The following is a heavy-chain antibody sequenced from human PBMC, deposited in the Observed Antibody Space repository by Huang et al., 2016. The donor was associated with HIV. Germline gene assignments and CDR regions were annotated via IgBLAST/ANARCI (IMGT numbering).Heavy chain of an antibody. V-gene: IGHV1-46*03. J-gene: IGHJ6*04. CDR3: ARERRGFGMDV. CDR2: INSIGGST. CDR1: GYTFTSYY. Sequence: QVQLVQSGAEVKKPGASVTVSCKASGYTFTSYYMHWVRQAPGQGLEWMGIINSIGGSTTYAQKFQGRVTMTRDTSTSTVYMELSNLRSEDTAVYYCARERRGFGMDVWGKGTTVTVSS.